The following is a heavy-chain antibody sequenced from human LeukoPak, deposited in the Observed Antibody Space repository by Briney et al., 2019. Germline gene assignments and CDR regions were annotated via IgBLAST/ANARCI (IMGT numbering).Heavy chain of an antibody. D-gene: IGHD5-12*01. CDR2: IKQDGSEK. CDR1: GFTFSSYW. CDR3: ARAGGYASSWAY. Sequence: GGSLRVSCAASGFTFSSYWMSWVCQAPGKGLEWVANIKQDGSEKNYVDSVKGRFTISRDNAKNSLELQMNSLRDEDTAVYYCARAGGYASSWAYWGQGTLVTVSS. V-gene: IGHV3-7*01. J-gene: IGHJ4*02.